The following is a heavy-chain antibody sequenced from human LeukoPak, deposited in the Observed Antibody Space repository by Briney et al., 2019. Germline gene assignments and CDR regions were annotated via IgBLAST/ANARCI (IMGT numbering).Heavy chain of an antibody. CDR1: GFTFSSYA. Sequence: AGGSLRLSCAASGFTFSSYAMSWVRQAPGKGLEWVSAISGSGGSTYYADSVKGRFTNSRDNSKNTLYLQMNSLRAEDTAVYYCAKLSGYSMYYFDYWGQGTLVTVSS. CDR2: ISGSGGST. J-gene: IGHJ4*02. D-gene: IGHD3-22*01. V-gene: IGHV3-23*01. CDR3: AKLSGYSMYYFDY.